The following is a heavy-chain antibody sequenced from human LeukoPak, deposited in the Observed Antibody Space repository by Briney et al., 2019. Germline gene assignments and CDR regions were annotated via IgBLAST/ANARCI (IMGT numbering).Heavy chain of an antibody. V-gene: IGHV3-23*01. Sequence: GGSLRLSCAASGFTFSSYAMSWVRQAPGKGLEWVSAISGSGGSTYYADSVKGRFTISRDNSKNTLFLQMNRLRAEDTVVYYCAEGGSKGAYWFDPWGQGTLVTVSS. CDR3: AEGGSKGAYWFDP. CDR1: GFTFSSYA. J-gene: IGHJ5*02. CDR2: ISGSGGST. D-gene: IGHD3-16*01.